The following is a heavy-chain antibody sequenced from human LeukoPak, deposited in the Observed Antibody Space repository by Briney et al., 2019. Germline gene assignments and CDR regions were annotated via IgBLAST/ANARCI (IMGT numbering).Heavy chain of an antibody. Sequence: GGSLRLSCAASGFTFSSYAMSWVRQSPGKGLEWVSAISGSGGSTYYADSVKGRFTISRDNSKNTLYLQMNSLRAEDTAVYYCARIRATMVRGAIVTSDYYFYIDVWGKGTTVTISS. CDR1: GFTFSSYA. CDR2: ISGSGGST. V-gene: IGHV3-23*01. D-gene: IGHD3-10*01. CDR3: ARIRATMVRGAIVTSDYYFYIDV. J-gene: IGHJ6*03.